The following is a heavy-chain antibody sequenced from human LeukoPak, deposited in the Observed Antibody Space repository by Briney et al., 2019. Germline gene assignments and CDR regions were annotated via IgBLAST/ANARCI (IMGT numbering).Heavy chain of an antibody. J-gene: IGHJ4*02. CDR3: ARGARITIFGVVIIYPFDY. CDR2: ISAYNGNT. Sequence: ASVKVSCEASGYTFTSHGISWVRQAPGQGLEWMGWISAYNGNTNYAQKLQGRVTMTTDTSTSTAYMELRSLRSDDTAVYYCARGARITIFGVVIIYPFDYWGQGTLVTVSS. D-gene: IGHD3-3*01. CDR1: GYTFTSHG. V-gene: IGHV1-18*01.